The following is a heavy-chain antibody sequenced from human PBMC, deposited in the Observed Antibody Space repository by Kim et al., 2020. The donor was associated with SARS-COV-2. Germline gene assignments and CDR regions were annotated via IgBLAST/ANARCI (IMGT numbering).Heavy chain of an antibody. V-gene: IGHV5-51*01. D-gene: IGHD6-19*01. Sequence: GESLKISCKGSGYSFTSYWIGWVRQMPGKGLEWMGIIYPGDSDTRYSPSFQGQVTISADKSISTAYLQWSSLKASDTAMYYCARHGHSGQWLVSTPSYYYGMDVWGQGTTVTVSS. J-gene: IGHJ6*02. CDR1: GYSFTSYW. CDR3: ARHGHSGQWLVSTPSYYYGMDV. CDR2: IYPGDSDT.